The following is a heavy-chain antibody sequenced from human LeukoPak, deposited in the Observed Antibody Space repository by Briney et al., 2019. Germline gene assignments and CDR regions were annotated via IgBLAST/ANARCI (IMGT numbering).Heavy chain of an antibody. D-gene: IGHD3-22*01. CDR2: ISYDGRNK. Sequence: GGSLRLSCAASGFIFSTYAMHWVRQAPGKGLEWVAVISYDGRNKDYADSVKGRFTISRDNSENTLYLQMNSLRAEDTAVYYCARGAYYYEDWGQGTLVTVSS. V-gene: IGHV3-30*04. CDR1: GFIFSTYA. CDR3: ARGAYYYED. J-gene: IGHJ4*02.